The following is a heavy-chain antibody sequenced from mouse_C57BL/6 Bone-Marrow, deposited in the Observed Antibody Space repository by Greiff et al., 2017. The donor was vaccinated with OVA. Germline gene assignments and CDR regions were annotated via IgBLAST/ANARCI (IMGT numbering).Heavy chain of an antibody. CDR1: GFTFSSYG. D-gene: IGHD4-1*01. J-gene: IGHJ3*01. Sequence: DVHLVESGGDLVKPGGSLKLSCAASGFTFSSYGMSWVRQTPDKRLEWVATISSGGSYTYYPDSVKGRFTISRDNAKNTLYLQMSSLKSEDTAMYYCAIRWDGFAYWGQGTLVTVSA. CDR2: ISSGGSYT. CDR3: AIRWDGFAY. V-gene: IGHV5-6*01.